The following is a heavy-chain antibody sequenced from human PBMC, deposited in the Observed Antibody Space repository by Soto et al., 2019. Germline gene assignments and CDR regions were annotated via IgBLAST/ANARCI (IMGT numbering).Heavy chain of an antibody. Sequence: QLQLQESGPGLVKPSETLSLTCTVSGGSISSSSYYWGWIRQPPGKGLEWIGSIYYSGSTYYNPSLKSRVTISVDTSKNQFSLKLSSVTAADTAVYYCARRGNYYDSSPLEYWGQGTLVTVSS. D-gene: IGHD3-22*01. CDR2: IYYSGST. J-gene: IGHJ4*02. CDR1: GGSISSSSYY. CDR3: ARRGNYYDSSPLEY. V-gene: IGHV4-39*01.